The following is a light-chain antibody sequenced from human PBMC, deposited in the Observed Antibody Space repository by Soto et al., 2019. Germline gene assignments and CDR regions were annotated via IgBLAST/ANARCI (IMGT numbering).Light chain of an antibody. CDR3: SSYTNINTRACV. J-gene: IGLJ1*01. V-gene: IGLV2-14*01. CDR2: EVS. Sequence: QSVLTQPASVSGSPGQSITISCTGTTSDIGTYSYVSWYQQHAGKAPKLIIYEVSHRPSGVSNRFSGSKSGSTASLTISGLQAEDEAEYYCSSYTNINTRACVFGTGTKVTV. CDR1: TSDIGTYSY.